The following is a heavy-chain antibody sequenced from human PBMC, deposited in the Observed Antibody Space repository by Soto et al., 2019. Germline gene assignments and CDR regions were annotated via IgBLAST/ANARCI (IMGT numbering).Heavy chain of an antibody. J-gene: IGHJ6*02. Sequence: GESLKISCKGSGYSFTSYWISWVRQMPGKGLEWMGRIDPSDSYTNYSPSFQGHVTISADKSISTAYLQWSSLKASDTAMYYCVRHGHFGPYDSSGYYTPYYYYGMDVWGQGTTVTVSS. D-gene: IGHD3-22*01. CDR3: VRHGHFGPYDSSGYYTPYYYYGMDV. CDR1: GYSFTSYW. CDR2: IDPSDSYT. V-gene: IGHV5-10-1*01.